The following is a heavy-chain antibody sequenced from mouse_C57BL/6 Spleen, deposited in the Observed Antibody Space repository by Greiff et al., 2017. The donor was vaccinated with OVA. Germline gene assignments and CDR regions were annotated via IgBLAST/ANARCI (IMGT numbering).Heavy chain of an antibody. J-gene: IGHJ2*01. D-gene: IGHD1-1*01. CDR2: INPGSGGT. CDR1: GYAFTNYL. Sequence: VKLMESGAELVRPGTSVKVSCKASGYAFTNYLIEWVKQRPGQGLEWIGVINPGSGGTNYNEQFKGKATLTADKSSSTAYMQLSILTSEDSAVYCCARSITTVVGGYFDYWGQGTTLTVSS. V-gene: IGHV1-54*01. CDR3: ARSITTVVGGYFDY.